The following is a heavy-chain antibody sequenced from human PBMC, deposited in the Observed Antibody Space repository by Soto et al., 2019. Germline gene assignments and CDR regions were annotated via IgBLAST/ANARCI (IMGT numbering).Heavy chain of an antibody. D-gene: IGHD2-21*02. CDR2: IYYSGST. V-gene: IGHV4-39*01. Sequence: SETLSLTCTVSGGSISSSSYYWVLIRQPPGKGLEWIGSIYYSGSTYYNPSLKSRVTISVDTSMNQFSLKLSSVTAADTAVYYCARPYGGNYYFAYCGQGTPVTVSS. J-gene: IGHJ4*02. CDR3: ARPYGGNYYFAY. CDR1: GGSISSSSYY.